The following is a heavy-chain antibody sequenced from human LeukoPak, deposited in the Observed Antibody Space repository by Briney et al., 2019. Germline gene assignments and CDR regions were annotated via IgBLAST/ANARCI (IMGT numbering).Heavy chain of an antibody. Sequence: PRGCLRLSCAASVLTFSDYYMSWIRQAPWKGLEGVSYISSTGSTIYYADSVKGRFTISRDNAKNSLYLQMNSLRAEDTAVYYCARGASGSWQTRGYFDYWGQGTLVTVSS. V-gene: IGHV3-11*01. D-gene: IGHD6-13*01. CDR1: VLTFSDYY. J-gene: IGHJ4*02. CDR3: ARGASGSWQTRGYFDY. CDR2: ISSTGSTI.